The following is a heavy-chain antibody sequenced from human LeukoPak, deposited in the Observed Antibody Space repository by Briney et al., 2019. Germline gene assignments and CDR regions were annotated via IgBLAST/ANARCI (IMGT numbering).Heavy chain of an antibody. J-gene: IGHJ1*01. CDR2: ISAYNGIT. D-gene: IGHD3-9*01. V-gene: IGHV1-18*01. CDR3: ARDPSPYDILTGGESAEYFQH. CDR1: GYTFTSYG. Sequence: ASVKVSCKASGYTFTSYGISWVRQAPGQGLEWMGWISAYNGITNYAQKLQGRVTMTTDTSTSTAYMELRSLRSDDTAVYYCARDPSPYDILTGGESAEYFQHWGQGTLVTVSS.